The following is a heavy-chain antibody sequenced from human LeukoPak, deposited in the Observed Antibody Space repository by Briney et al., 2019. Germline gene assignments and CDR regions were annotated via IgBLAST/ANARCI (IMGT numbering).Heavy chain of an antibody. CDR3: ARAGRERWLQFFLDDY. CDR1: GYTFTSYY. D-gene: IGHD5-24*01. V-gene: IGHV1-46*01. CDR2: VNPSGGST. Sequence: ASVTVSCKASGYTFTSYYMHWVGQAPGQGLEWMGIVNPSGGSTSYAQKFQGRVTMTRDTSTSTVYMELSSLRSEDTAVYYCARAGRERWLQFFLDDYWGQGTLVTVSS. J-gene: IGHJ4*02.